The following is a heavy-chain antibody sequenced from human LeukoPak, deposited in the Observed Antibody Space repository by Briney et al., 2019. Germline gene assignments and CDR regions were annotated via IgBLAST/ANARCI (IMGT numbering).Heavy chain of an antibody. CDR1: GYTFTGYY. Sequence: ASVKVSCKASGYTFTGYYMHWVRQAPGQGLEWMGWMNPNNGNTGYAQKFQGRVTMTRNTSISTAYMELSSLRSEDTAVYYCARDYTPNNYYYYMDVWGKGTTVTISS. CDR2: MNPNNGNT. D-gene: IGHD3-10*01. J-gene: IGHJ6*03. V-gene: IGHV1-8*02. CDR3: ARDYTPNNYYYYMDV.